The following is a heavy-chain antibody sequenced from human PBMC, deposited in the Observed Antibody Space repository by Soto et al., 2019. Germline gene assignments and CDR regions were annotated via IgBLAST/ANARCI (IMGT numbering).Heavy chain of an antibody. Sequence: QVQLVESGGGVVQPGRSLRLSCAASGFTFSSYAMHWVRQAPGKGLEWVAVISYDGSNKYYADSVKGRFTISRDNSKNTLYLQMNSLRAEDTAVYYCAREGAAAGTEGVGDYWGQGTLVTVSS. J-gene: IGHJ4*02. CDR3: AREGAAAGTEGVGDY. V-gene: IGHV3-30-3*01. CDR2: ISYDGSNK. D-gene: IGHD6-13*01. CDR1: GFTFSSYA.